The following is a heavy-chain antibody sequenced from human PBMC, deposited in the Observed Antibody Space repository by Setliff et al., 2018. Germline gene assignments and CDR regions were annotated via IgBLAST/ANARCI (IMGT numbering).Heavy chain of an antibody. CDR2: IRNLPYGGTA. CDR1: EFTVGDYA. Sequence: GSLRLSCIGSEFTVGDYAVGWVRQAPGKGLEWVGFIRNLPYGGTAEYAASVKGRFTILRDDPKNSVYLQMNDLKNEGTAVYYCTRDSVRVIKRDDYYFMDIWGREATVAISS. CDR3: TRDSVRVIKRDDYYFMDI. V-gene: IGHV3-49*04. D-gene: IGHD4-17*01. J-gene: IGHJ6*03.